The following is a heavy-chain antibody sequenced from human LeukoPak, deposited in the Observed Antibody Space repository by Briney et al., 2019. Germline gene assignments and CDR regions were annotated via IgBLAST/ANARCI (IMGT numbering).Heavy chain of an antibody. V-gene: IGHV3-23*01. J-gene: IGHJ4*02. CDR1: GFTFSSYA. CDR2: ISGSGGST. Sequence: GGSLRLSCAASGFTFSSYAMSWVRQAPGKGLEWVSAISGSGGSTYYADSVKGRFTISRDNSKNTLYLQMNSLRAEDTAVYYCAKVSDFWSGPYYFDYWGQGILVTVSS. D-gene: IGHD3-3*01. CDR3: AKVSDFWSGPYYFDY.